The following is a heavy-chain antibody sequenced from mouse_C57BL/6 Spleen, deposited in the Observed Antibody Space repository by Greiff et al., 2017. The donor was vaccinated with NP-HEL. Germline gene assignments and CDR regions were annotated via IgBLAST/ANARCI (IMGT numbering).Heavy chain of an antibody. CDR2: IRSKSNNYAT. CDR1: GFSFNTYA. V-gene: IGHV10-1*01. D-gene: IGHD1-1*01. J-gene: IGHJ2*01. CDR3: VRQGGSSYVHFDY. Sequence: EVKLMESGGGLVQPKGSLKLSCAASGFSFNTYAMNWVRQAPGKGLEWVARIRSKSNNYATYYADSVKDRFTISRDDSESMLYLQMNNLKTEDTAMYYCVRQGGSSYVHFDYWGQGTTLTVSS.